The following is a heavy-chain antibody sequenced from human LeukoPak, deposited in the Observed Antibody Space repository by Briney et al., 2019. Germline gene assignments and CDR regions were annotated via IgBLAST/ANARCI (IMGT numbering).Heavy chain of an antibody. J-gene: IGHJ3*02. CDR3: ASKGGAAYSSSSGAFDI. CDR1: GGSISSGGYS. V-gene: IGHV4-30-2*01. Sequence: PSKTLSLTCAVSGGSISSGGYSWSWIRQPPGKGLEWIGYIYHSGSTYYNPSLKSRVTISVDRSKNQFSLKLSSVTAADTAVYYCASKGGAAYSSSSGAFDIWGQGTMVTVSS. D-gene: IGHD6-13*01. CDR2: IYHSGST.